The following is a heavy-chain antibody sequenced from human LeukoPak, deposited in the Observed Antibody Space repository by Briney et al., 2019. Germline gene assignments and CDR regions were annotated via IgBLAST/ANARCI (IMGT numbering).Heavy chain of an antibody. V-gene: IGHV3-21*01. D-gene: IGHD6-19*01. Sequence: GGSLRLSCAASGFTFSSYSMNWVRQAPGKGLEWVSFISSSSTYIYYADSMKGRFTISRDNAKNSLFLQVNSLRGEDTAVYYCARIPYSSSLTDAFDIWGQGTMVTVYS. CDR1: GFTFSSYS. J-gene: IGHJ3*02. CDR2: ISSSSTYI. CDR3: ARIPYSSSLTDAFDI.